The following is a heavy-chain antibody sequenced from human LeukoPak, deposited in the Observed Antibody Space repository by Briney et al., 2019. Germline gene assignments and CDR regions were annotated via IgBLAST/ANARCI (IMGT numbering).Heavy chain of an antibody. CDR1: GGSFSGYY. D-gene: IGHD2-21*02. CDR2: INHSGST. CDR3: ARVAYCGGDCFQLFDY. J-gene: IGHJ4*02. V-gene: IGHV4-34*01. Sequence: ASETLSLTCAVYGGSFSGYYWSWIRQPPGKGLEWIGEINHSGSTNYNPSLKSRVTISVDTSKNQFSLKLSSVTAADTAVYYCARVAYCGGDCFQLFDYWGQGTLVTVSS.